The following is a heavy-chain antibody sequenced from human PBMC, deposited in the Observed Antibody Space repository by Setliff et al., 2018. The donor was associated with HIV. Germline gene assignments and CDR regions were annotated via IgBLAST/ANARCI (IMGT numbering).Heavy chain of an antibody. CDR3: ARAGYCSGGNCQTHYFDS. CDR2: ISHDGSYK. D-gene: IGHD2-15*01. Sequence: SCAASGFTFSRNALHWVRQAPGKGLEWVALISHDGSYKHNADSVKGRFTISRDNSKNTLYLQMNSLRVEDTAVYYCARAGYCSGGNCQTHYFDSWGQGTLVTVSS. V-gene: IGHV3-30-3*01. J-gene: IGHJ4*02. CDR1: GFTFSRNA.